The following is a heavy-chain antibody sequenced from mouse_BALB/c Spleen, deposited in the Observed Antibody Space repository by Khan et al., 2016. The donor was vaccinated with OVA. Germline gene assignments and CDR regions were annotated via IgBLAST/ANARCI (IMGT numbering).Heavy chain of an antibody. CDR2: ISSDGSYT. V-gene: IGHV5-6*01. D-gene: IGHD4-1*01. Sequence: EVELVESGGDLVKPGGSLKLSCAASGFTFSSFAMSWVRQTPDKRLEWVATISSDGSYTYYPDSVKGRFTISRDNVKNTLFLQMSSLKSEDTAMFYCASHLTGSFAYWGQGTMLTVSA. CDR3: ASHLTGSFAY. J-gene: IGHJ3*01. CDR1: GFTFSSFA.